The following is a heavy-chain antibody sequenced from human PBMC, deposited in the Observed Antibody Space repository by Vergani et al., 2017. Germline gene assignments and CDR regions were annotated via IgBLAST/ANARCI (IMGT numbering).Heavy chain of an antibody. CDR2: INAGNGNT. J-gene: IGHJ5*02. D-gene: IGHD4-23*01. CDR3: AISVRTTVVTPVIT. Sequence: QVQLVQSGAEVKKPGASVKVSCKASGYTFTSYAMHWVRQAPGQRIEWMGWINAGNGNTKYSQKFQGRVTITRDTSASTAYMELSSLRSEDTAVYYCAISVRTTVVTPVITWGQGTRVTVSS. V-gene: IGHV1-3*01. CDR1: GYTFTSYA.